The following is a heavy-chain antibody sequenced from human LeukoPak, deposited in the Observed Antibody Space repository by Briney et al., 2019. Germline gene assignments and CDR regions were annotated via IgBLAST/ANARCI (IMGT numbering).Heavy chain of an antibody. CDR3: ARGNWNVDCVS. D-gene: IGHD1-20*01. CDR1: GFTVNTDY. J-gene: IGHJ5*02. V-gene: IGHV3-53*01. CDR2: IYSGGFT. Sequence: GGSLRLSCAASGFTVNTDYMTWVRQAPGKGLEWVSAIYSGGFTNYADSVKGRFTISRDNSKNTLYLQMDSLRAEDTAVYYCARGNWNVDCVSWGQGTLVTVSS.